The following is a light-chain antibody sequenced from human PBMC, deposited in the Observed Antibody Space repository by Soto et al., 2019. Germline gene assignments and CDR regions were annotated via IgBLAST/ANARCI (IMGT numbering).Light chain of an antibody. CDR3: QQYNSQWT. CDR1: QSISTW. CDR2: DAS. Sequence: IQLTQSPSSLSASVGDRVTITCRASQSISTWLAWYQQKPGKAPNLLIYDASSLEGGVPTRFSGSGSGTEFPLTISSQQPDDFATYCCQQYNSQWTFGQGTRLEIK. V-gene: IGKV1-5*01. J-gene: IGKJ5*01.